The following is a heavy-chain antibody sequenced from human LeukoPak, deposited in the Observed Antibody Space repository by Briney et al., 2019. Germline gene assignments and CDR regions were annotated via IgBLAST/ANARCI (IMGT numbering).Heavy chain of an antibody. J-gene: IGHJ4*02. CDR1: GYTFTSSA. V-gene: IGHV1-18*01. Sequence: ASVKVSCKASGYTFTSSAVSWVRQAPGQGLEWMGWVSAKNGNTNYAQKFQGRVTMTTDTSTSTAYMELRSLRSDDTAVYFCARGEFSESSFYFFDYWGQGTLVTVSS. D-gene: IGHD3-16*01. CDR3: ARGEFSESSFYFFDY. CDR2: VSAKNGNT.